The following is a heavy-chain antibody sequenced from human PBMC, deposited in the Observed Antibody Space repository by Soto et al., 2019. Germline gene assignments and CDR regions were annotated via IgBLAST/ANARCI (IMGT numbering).Heavy chain of an antibody. D-gene: IGHD6-25*01. CDR1: GFSLSTSGVG. V-gene: IGHV2-5*02. J-gene: IGHJ3*02. CDR2: IYWDDDK. Sequence: QITLKESGPTLVKPTQTLTLTCTFSGFSLSTSGVGVDWIRQSPGKALEGLPVIYWDDDKWYTPSLITKLTITKDTSKNQEVLTMNNMDPVDRATSFCAHSPGSRLAFDIWGQGTMVTVSS. CDR3: AHSPGSRLAFDI.